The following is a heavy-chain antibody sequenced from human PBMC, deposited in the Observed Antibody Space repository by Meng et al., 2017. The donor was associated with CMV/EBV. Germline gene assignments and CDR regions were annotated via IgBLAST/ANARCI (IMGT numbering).Heavy chain of an antibody. J-gene: IGHJ4*02. V-gene: IGHV3-53*01. Sequence: ESLKISGAASGFTVSSNYMSWVRQAPGKGLEWVSAIYSGGSTYYADSVKGRFTISRDNSKNTLYLQMNSLRAEDTAVYYCATTYYYGSGSYYTLDYWGQGTLVTVSS. CDR3: ATTYYYGSGSYYTLDY. CDR2: IYSGGST. CDR1: GFTVSSNY. D-gene: IGHD3-10*01.